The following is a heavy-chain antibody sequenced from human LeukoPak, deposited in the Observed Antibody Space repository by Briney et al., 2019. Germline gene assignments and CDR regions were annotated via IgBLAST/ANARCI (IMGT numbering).Heavy chain of an antibody. Sequence: ASVKVSCKASGYTFTSYGISWVRQAPGQGLEWMGWISGYNGNTNYAQKLQGRVTMTTDTSTSTAYMELRSLRSEDTAVYYCARGPPIEYSTLMQLGYMDVWGKGTTVTVSS. J-gene: IGHJ6*03. D-gene: IGHD6-6*01. V-gene: IGHV1-18*01. CDR1: GYTFTSYG. CDR2: ISGYNGNT. CDR3: ARGPPIEYSTLMQLGYMDV.